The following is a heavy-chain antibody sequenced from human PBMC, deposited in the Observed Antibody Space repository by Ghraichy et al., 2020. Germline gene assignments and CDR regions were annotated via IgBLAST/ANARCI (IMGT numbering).Heavy chain of an antibody. CDR2: IYYNEST. D-gene: IGHD1-20*01. CDR3: ARQLVTGIKGRGPFDI. V-gene: IGHV4-39*01. Sequence: SQTLSLTCTVSGGSISSSSYYWGWIRQPPGKGLEWIGSIYYNESTYYNPSLKSRVTISVDTSKNQFSLKLSSVTAADTAEYYCARQLVTGIKGRGPFDIWGQGRMVTVSS. J-gene: IGHJ3*02. CDR1: GGSISSSSYY.